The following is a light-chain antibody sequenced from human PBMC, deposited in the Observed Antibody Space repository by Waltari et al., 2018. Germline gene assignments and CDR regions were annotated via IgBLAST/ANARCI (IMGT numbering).Light chain of an antibody. CDR3: QQYYRTPQA. CDR1: QSLLYTSNNKNY. Sequence: DIVMTQSPDSLAVSLGERATLHCKSSQSLLYTSNNKNYLAWYQQKPGQPPKLLIYWASTRESGVPDRFSGSGSGTDFTLTISSLQAEDVAVYYCQQYYRTPQAFGQGTRLEIK. J-gene: IGKJ5*01. V-gene: IGKV4-1*01. CDR2: WAS.